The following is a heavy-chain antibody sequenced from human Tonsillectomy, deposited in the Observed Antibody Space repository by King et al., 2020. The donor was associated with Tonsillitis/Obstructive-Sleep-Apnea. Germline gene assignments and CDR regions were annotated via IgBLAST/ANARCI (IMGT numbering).Heavy chain of an antibody. Sequence: QLVQSGAEVKKPGESLKISCKGGGYNFANYWIAWVRQMPGKGLEWMGIIYPRDSDTKYSPSFQGQVTISADKSISTAYLEWTSLEASDTAMYYCVRNNSGWDAFDIWGQGTMVTVSS. J-gene: IGHJ3*02. V-gene: IGHV5-51*03. CDR2: IYPRDSDT. D-gene: IGHD6-19*01. CDR3: VRNNSGWDAFDI. CDR1: GYNFANYW.